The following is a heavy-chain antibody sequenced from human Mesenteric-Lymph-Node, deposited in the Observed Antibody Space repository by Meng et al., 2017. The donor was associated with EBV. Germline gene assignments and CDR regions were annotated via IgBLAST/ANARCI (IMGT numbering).Heavy chain of an antibody. D-gene: IGHD4-11*01. Sequence: VQLVQSGAGVKKPGSSVKVSCKASGGLLSSHPISWVRQAPGQGLEWMGGITPVFTKANYAQKFQGRVTITANRSTSTVYMVLSALISDDTAVYYCAREAVTRDFDSWGQGTLVTVSS. CDR1: GGLLSSHP. CDR2: ITPVFTKA. V-gene: IGHV1-69*06. J-gene: IGHJ4*02. CDR3: AREAVTRDFDS.